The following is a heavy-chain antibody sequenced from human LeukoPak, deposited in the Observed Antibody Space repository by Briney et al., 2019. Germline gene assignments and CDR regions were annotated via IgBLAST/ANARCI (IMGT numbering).Heavy chain of an antibody. CDR3: ARDQGGCSSTSCYFRNAFDI. Sequence: PSETLSLTCAVYGGSFSGYYWSWIRQPPGKGLEWIGEINHSGSTNYNPSLKSRVTISVDTSKNQFSLKLSSVTAADTAVYYCARDQGGCSSTSCYFRNAFDIWGQGTMVTVSS. J-gene: IGHJ3*02. D-gene: IGHD2-2*01. CDR1: GGSFSGYY. V-gene: IGHV4-34*01. CDR2: INHSGST.